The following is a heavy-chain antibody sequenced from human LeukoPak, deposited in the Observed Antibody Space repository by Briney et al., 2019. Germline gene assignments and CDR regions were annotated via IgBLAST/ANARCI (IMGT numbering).Heavy chain of an antibody. CDR2: IYYRGST. D-gene: IGHD3-22*01. Sequence: ASETLSLTCTVSGGSISSSSFYWGWIRQPPGKGLEWTGSIYYRGSTYYNPSLKSRVTISVDMSENQVSLKLRSVTAADTAVYYCTEFYFDRSGYADYWGQGTLVTVSS. CDR3: TEFYFDRSGYADY. J-gene: IGHJ4*02. V-gene: IGHV4-39*01. CDR1: GGSISSSSFY.